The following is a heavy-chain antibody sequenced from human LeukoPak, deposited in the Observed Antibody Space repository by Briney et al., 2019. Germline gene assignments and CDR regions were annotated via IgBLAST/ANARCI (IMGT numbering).Heavy chain of an antibody. J-gene: IGHJ5*02. CDR3: ARSSTSSYWFDP. V-gene: IGHV3-30-3*01. CDR1: GFTFSSYA. Sequence: GGSLRLSCAASGFTFSSYAMNWARQAPGKGLEWVAVISYDGSNKYYADSVQGRFTISRDNSKTTLYLQMNSLRAEDTAVYYCARSSTSSYWFDPWGQGTLVTISS. CDR2: ISYDGSNK. D-gene: IGHD2-2*01.